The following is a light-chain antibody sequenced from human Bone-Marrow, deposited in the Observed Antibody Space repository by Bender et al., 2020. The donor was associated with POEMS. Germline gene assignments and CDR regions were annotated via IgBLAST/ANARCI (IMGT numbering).Light chain of an antibody. J-gene: IGLJ3*02. Sequence: QSALTQPRSVSGSPGQSVTISCTGTSSDVGAHNFVSWYQQHPGKAPKVIIFDVSRRPSGVPDRFSGSKSGTSASLAISGLQSEDEAIYFCVAWDASLNGWVFGGGTKLTVL. V-gene: IGLV2-11*01. CDR1: SSDVGAHNF. CDR2: DVS. CDR3: VAWDASLNGWV.